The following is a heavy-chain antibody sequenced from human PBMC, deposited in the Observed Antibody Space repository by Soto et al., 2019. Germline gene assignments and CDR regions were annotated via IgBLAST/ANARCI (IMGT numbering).Heavy chain of an antibody. CDR2: IWSDGTNE. J-gene: IGHJ2*01. CDR1: GFTFSNYG. V-gene: IGHV3-33*01. D-gene: IGHD3-16*01. Sequence: QVQLVESGGGVVQPGGSLRLSCAASGFTFSNYGLDWVRQAPGKGLEWVAVIWSDGTNEYYADSVKGRFTISRDNSKNTLLLQMNSLRDEDTAVYYGARDHSGGGSISEDGYFDLWGRGTLVTVSS. CDR3: ARDHSGGGSISEDGYFDL.